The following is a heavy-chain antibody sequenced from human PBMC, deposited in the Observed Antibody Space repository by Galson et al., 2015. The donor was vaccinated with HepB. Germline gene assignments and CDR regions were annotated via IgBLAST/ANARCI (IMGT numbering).Heavy chain of an antibody. V-gene: IGHV5-10-1*01. CDR3: ATSRRTYYYDSSGYYYGGAFDI. J-gene: IGHJ3*02. CDR2: IDPSDSYT. Sequence: QSGAEVKKPGESLRISCKGSGYSFTSYWISWERQMPGKGLEWMGRIDPSDSYTNYSPSFQGHVTISADKSISTAYLQWSSLKASDTAMYYCATSRRTYYYDSSGYYYGGAFDIWGQGTMVTVSS. D-gene: IGHD3-22*01. CDR1: GYSFTSYW.